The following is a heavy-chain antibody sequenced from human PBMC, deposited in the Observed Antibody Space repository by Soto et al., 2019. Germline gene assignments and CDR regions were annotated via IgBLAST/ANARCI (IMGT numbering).Heavy chain of an antibody. Sequence: PSETLSLTCAVYGGSFSGYYWSWIRQPPGKGLEWIGEINHSGSTNYNPSLKSRVTISVDTSKNQFSLKLSSVTAADTAVYYCARGSPPRRYYYYMDVWGKGTTVTVSS. V-gene: IGHV4-34*01. CDR1: GGSFSGYY. CDR3: ARGSPPRRYYYYMDV. J-gene: IGHJ6*03. CDR2: INHSGST.